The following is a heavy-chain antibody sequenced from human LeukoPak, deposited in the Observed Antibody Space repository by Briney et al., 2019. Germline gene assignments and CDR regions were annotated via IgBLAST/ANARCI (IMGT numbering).Heavy chain of an antibody. Sequence: SQTLSLTCTVSGGSISSGSYYWSWTRQPAGKGLEWIGRIYTSGSTNYNPSLKSRVTISVDTSKNQFSLKLSSVTAADTAVYYCVAWYNWFDPWGQGTLVTVSS. CDR1: GGSISSGSYY. CDR2: IYTSGST. V-gene: IGHV4-61*02. D-gene: IGHD2-15*01. CDR3: VAWYNWFDP. J-gene: IGHJ5*02.